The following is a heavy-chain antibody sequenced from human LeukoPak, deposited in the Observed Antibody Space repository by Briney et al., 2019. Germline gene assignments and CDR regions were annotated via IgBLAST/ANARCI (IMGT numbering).Heavy chain of an antibody. CDR3: AKMAGMTRQVYYMDV. V-gene: IGHV3-23*01. CDR2: LYGSGETT. Sequence: PGGSLRLSCAASGFTFSSYAMSWARQAPGKGLEWVSALYGSGETTYYADSVKGRSAVSRDNSKNTLYLQMDGLRAEDTAVYYCAKMAGMTRQVYYMDVWGKGATVTVSS. CDR1: GFTFSSYA. D-gene: IGHD1-1*01. J-gene: IGHJ6*03.